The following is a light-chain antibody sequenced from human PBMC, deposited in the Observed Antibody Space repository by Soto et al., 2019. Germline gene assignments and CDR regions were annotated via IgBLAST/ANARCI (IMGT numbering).Light chain of an antibody. V-gene: IGLV2-14*01. CDR2: EVT. CDR3: SSYTNINTSAFV. Sequence: QSALTQPASVSGSPGQSITISCTGTSGDIGSYNRVSWYQQHPGKAPKLIIYEVTDRPSGVSNRFSGSKSGNTASLTISGLQAEDEAEYYCSSYTNINTSAFVFGTGPKVTV. CDR1: SGDIGSYNR. J-gene: IGLJ1*01.